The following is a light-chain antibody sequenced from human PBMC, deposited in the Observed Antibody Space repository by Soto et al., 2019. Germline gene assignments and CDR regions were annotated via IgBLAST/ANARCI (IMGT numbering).Light chain of an antibody. CDR1: SSDVGGYSF. V-gene: IGLV2-14*01. CDR2: DVS. CDR3: SSYRSSNSVV. J-gene: IGLJ2*01. Sequence: QSALTQPASVSGSPGQSITISCTGTSSDVGGYSFVSWYQQHPGKAPKLMIYDVSNRPSGVSNRFSGSKSDNTASLTISGLQAEDEADYYCSSYRSSNSVVFGGGTQLTVL.